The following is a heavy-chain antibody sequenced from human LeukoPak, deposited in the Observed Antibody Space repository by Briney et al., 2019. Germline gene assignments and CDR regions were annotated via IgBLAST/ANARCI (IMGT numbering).Heavy chain of an antibody. V-gene: IGHV3-23*01. J-gene: IGHJ4*02. CDR3: AKVRSKVRGVDFDY. D-gene: IGHD3-10*01. CDR1: GFTFSSYA. CDR2: ISGGGGST. Sequence: GGSLRLSCAASGFTFSSYAMSWVRQAPGKGLEWVSAISGGGGSTYYADSVKGRFTISRDNSKNTLYLQMNSLRAEDTAVYYCAKVRSKVRGVDFDYWGQGTLVTVSS.